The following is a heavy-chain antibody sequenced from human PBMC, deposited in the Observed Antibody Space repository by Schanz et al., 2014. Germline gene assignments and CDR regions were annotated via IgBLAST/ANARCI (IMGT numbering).Heavy chain of an antibody. Sequence: QVQLVQSGAEVKKPGSSVKVSCKASGGTFSTYTISWVRQAPGQGLEWMGRIIPILGIANYAQKFQGRVTITADKSTFTAYMDVSSLRSEDTGVYYCASSGAGYSSSWDFDYWGQGTLVTVSS. D-gene: IGHD6-13*01. CDR2: IIPILGIA. V-gene: IGHV1-69*09. CDR3: ASSGAGYSSSWDFDY. J-gene: IGHJ4*02. CDR1: GGTFSTYT.